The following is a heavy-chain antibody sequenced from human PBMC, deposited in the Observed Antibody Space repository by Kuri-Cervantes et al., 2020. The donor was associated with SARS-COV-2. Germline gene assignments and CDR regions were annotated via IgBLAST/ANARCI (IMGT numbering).Heavy chain of an antibody. CDR1: GFTFDDYG. V-gene: IGHV3-21*01. CDR3: ARDPYSSSWYRYYYGMDV. CDR2: ISSSSSYI. J-gene: IGHJ6*02. D-gene: IGHD6-13*01. Sequence: GGSLRLSCAASGFTFDDYGMSWVRQAPGKGLEWVSSISSSSSYIYYADSVKGRFTISRDNAKNSLYLQMNSLRAEDTAVYYCARDPYSSSWYRYYYGMDVWGQGTTVTVSS.